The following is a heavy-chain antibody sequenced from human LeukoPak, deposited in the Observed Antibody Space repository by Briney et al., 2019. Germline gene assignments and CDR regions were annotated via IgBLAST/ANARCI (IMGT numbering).Heavy chain of an antibody. V-gene: IGHV3-11*06. CDR3: AGSTSLDY. Sequence: AGSLRLSCAASGFTFSDYYMSWIRQDPGKRLEWGSYISSSSSYTNYADSVKGRFTISRDNAKNSLYLQMNSLRAEDTAVYYCAGSTSLDYWGQGNLVTVSS. CDR2: ISSSSSYT. CDR1: GFTFSDYY. D-gene: IGHD2-2*01. J-gene: IGHJ4*02.